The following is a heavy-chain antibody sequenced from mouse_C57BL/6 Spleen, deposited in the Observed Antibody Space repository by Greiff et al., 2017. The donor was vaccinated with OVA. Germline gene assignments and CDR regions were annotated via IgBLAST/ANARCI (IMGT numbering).Heavy chain of an antibody. V-gene: IGHV5-16*01. CDR2: INYDGSST. D-gene: IGHD1-1*01. CDR3: ARVYYGSIAMDY. Sequence: EVMLVESEGGLVQPGSSMKLSCTASGFTFSDYYMAWVRQVPEKGLEWVANINYDGSSTYYLDSLKSRFIISRDNAKNILYLQMSSLKSEDTATYYCARVYYGSIAMDYWGQGTSVTVSS. J-gene: IGHJ4*01. CDR1: GFTFSDYY.